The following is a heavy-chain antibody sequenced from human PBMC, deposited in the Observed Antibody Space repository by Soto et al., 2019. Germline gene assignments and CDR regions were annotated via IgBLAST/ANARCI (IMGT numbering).Heavy chain of an antibody. J-gene: IGHJ3*02. CDR1: GYSFTSYW. V-gene: IGHV5-51*01. CDR3: ATQNRYCSGGSCYSGAFDI. D-gene: IGHD2-15*01. CDR2: IYPGDSDT. Sequence: GESLKISCKGSGYSFTSYWIGWVRQMPGKGLEWMGIIYPGDSDTRYSPSFQGQVTISADKSISTAYLQWSSLKASDTAMYYCATQNRYCSGGSCYSGAFDIWGQGTMVTVSS.